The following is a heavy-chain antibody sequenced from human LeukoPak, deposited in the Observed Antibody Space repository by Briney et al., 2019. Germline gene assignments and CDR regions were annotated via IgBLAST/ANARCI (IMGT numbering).Heavy chain of an antibody. CDR1: GFTFSSYA. V-gene: IGHV3-30*04. D-gene: IGHD2-2*01. CDR2: ISYDGSNK. CDR3: ARPQPDPIVVVPAAVDY. J-gene: IGHJ4*02. Sequence: GSLRLSCAASGFTFSSYAMHWVRQAPGKGLEWVAVISYDGSNKYYADSVKGRFTISRDNSKNTLYLQMNSLRAEDTAVYYCARPQPDPIVVVPAAVDYGGQGTLVTVSS.